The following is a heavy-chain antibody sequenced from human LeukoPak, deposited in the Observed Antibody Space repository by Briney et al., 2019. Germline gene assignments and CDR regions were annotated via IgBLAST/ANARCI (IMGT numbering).Heavy chain of an antibody. CDR1: GNILTNNH. D-gene: IGHD3-10*01. J-gene: IGHJ4*02. CDR2: VYTDGGTI. Sequence: GASVKVSCKASGNILTNNHIHWVRLAPGRGLEWMGAVYTDGGTITNTRSFQHGRVTMTRDVSTRTVYMELSSLSSEDTAVYYCATEAPRSYRFDYWGQEILVTVSS. CDR3: ATEAPRSYRFDY. V-gene: IGHV1-46*01.